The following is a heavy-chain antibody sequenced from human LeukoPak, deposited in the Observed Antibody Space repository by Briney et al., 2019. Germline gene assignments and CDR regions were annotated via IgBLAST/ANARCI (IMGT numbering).Heavy chain of an antibody. Sequence: SETLSLTCTVSGGSISNYYWSWIRQPAAKGLEWIGRIYTSGSTNYNPSLKSRVTISVETSKNQFSLNLSSVTAADTAVYYCARGRRDGYNWYYFDYWGQGTLVTVSS. V-gene: IGHV4-4*07. CDR3: ARGRRDGYNWYYFDY. J-gene: IGHJ4*02. CDR2: IYTSGST. CDR1: GGSISNYY. D-gene: IGHD5-24*01.